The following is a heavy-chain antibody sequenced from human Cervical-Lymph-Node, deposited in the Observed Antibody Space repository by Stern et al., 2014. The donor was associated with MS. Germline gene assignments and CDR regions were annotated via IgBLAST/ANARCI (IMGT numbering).Heavy chain of an antibody. CDR3: AKDGWVVPRYFQH. V-gene: IGHV3-9*01. Sequence: EVQLVQSGGGLVQPGRSLRLSCAASGFTFDDYAMHWVRQAPGKGLEWVSGISWNSGSIGYADSVKGRFTISRDNAKNSLYLQMNSLRAEDTALYYCAKDGWVVPRYFQHWGQGTLVTVSS. CDR2: ISWNSGSI. J-gene: IGHJ1*01. CDR1: GFTFDDYA. D-gene: IGHD2-2*01.